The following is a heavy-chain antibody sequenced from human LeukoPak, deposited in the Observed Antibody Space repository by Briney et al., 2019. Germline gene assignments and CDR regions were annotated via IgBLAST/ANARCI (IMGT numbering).Heavy chain of an antibody. CDR2: ISDSGSTL. D-gene: IGHD3-3*01. CDR1: GFTFSDYY. Sequence: GGSLRLSCAASGFTFSDYYMSWIRQASGKGLESVSYISDSGSTLYYADSVKGRFTISRDNAKNSLYLQMNSLRAKDTAVYYCARDGPIFGVVIGDYWGQGTLVTVSS. J-gene: IGHJ4*02. V-gene: IGHV3-11*04. CDR3: ARDGPIFGVVIGDY.